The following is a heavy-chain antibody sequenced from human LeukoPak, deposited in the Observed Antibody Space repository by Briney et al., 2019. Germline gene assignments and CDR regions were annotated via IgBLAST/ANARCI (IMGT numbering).Heavy chain of an antibody. Sequence: ASVTVSCKASGYTFTSYYMHWVRQAPGQGLEWMGIINPSGGSTSYAQKFQGRVTMTRDTSTSTVYMELSSLRSEDTAVYYCARVGYYYDSSGYYDYWGQGTLVTVSS. CDR3: ARVGYYYDSSGYYDY. CDR2: INPSGGST. D-gene: IGHD3-22*01. CDR1: GYTFTSYY. J-gene: IGHJ4*02. V-gene: IGHV1-46*01.